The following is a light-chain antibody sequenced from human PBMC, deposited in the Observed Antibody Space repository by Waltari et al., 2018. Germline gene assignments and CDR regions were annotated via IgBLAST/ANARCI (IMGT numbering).Light chain of an antibody. J-gene: IGKJ4*01. CDR3: QEYDSLPVT. V-gene: IGKV1-5*03. CDR2: KAS. Sequence: DIQMTQSPSTLSASVGDRVTITCRASQSVKNNLAWYQQKPGKAPKVLIHKASRLESRVPSRFSGSGFGTDFILSISSLQPDDFATYYCQEYDSLPVTFGGGTRVEIK. CDR1: QSVKNN.